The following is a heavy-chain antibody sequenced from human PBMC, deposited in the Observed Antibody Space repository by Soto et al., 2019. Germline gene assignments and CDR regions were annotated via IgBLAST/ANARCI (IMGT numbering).Heavy chain of an antibody. D-gene: IGHD6-6*01. CDR2: INPNSGGT. J-gene: IGHJ6*02. CDR1: GYTFTGYY. CDR3: AREPAGPSSSSRHYGMDV. V-gene: IGHV1-2*04. Sequence: VKVSCKASGYTFTGYYMHWVRQAPGQGLEWMGWINPNSGGTNYAQKFQGWVTMTRDTSISTAYMELSRLRSDDTAVYYCAREPAGPSSSSRHYGMDVWGQGTTVTVSS.